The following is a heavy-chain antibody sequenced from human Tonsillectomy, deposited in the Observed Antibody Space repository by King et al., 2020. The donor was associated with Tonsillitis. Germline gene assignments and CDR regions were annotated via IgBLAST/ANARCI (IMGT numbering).Heavy chain of an antibody. J-gene: IGHJ3*02. Sequence: VQLVESGGGLVQPGGSLRLSCAASGFTFSSYNMNWVRQAPGKGLEWVSYITTTSSTIYYADSVKGRFTISRDNAKNSLYLQMNSLRAEDTAVYYCAREFWIDLVDAFDIWGQGTMVTVSS. CDR2: ITTTSSTI. CDR3: AREFWIDLVDAFDI. V-gene: IGHV3-48*01. CDR1: GFTFSSYN. D-gene: IGHD1-1*01.